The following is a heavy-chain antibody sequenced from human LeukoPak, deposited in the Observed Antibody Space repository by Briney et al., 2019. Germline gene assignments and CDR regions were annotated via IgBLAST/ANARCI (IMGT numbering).Heavy chain of an antibody. J-gene: IGHJ3*02. D-gene: IGHD1-7*01. V-gene: IGHV3-48*01. CDR3: ASSELEPDAFDI. CDR2: ISSSSSTI. Sequence: GGSLRLSCAASGFTFSSYSMNWVRQAPGKGLEWVSYISSSSSTIYYADSVKGRFTISRDNAKNSLYLQMNSLRAEDTAVYYCASSELEPDAFDIWGQGTMVTVYS. CDR1: GFTFSSYS.